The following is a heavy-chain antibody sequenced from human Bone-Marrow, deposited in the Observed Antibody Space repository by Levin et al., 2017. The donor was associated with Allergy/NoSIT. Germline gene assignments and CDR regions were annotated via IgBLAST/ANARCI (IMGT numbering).Heavy chain of an antibody. Sequence: PSETLSLTCTVSGGSINSGDYYWSWIRQPPGKGLEWIGYIYYIGSTYYSPSLKGRLTISKHTSKNQFSLRLTSVTAADTAVYYCAGQDSSMAPYFDYWGQGTLVTVSS. CDR3: AGQDSSMAPYFDY. CDR1: GGSINSGDYY. J-gene: IGHJ4*02. CDR2: IYYIGST. D-gene: IGHD5-18*01. V-gene: IGHV4-30-4*01.